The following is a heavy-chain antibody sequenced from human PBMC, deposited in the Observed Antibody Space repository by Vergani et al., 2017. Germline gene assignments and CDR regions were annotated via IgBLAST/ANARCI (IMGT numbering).Heavy chain of an antibody. Sequence: EVQLLESGGGLVQPGGSLRLSCAASGFTFDDYAMHWVRQAPGKGLEWVSGISWNSGSIGYADSGKGRFTISRDNAKNSLYLQMNSLRAEDTALYYCAKDHYDFWSGYPNLSPFDLWGRGTLVTVSS. CDR1: GFTFDDYA. D-gene: IGHD3-3*01. V-gene: IGHV3-9*01. CDR2: ISWNSGSI. J-gene: IGHJ2*01. CDR3: AKDHYDFWSGYPNLSPFDL.